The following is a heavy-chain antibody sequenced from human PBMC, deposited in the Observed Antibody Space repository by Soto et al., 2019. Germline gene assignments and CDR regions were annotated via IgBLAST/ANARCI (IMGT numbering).Heavy chain of an antibody. D-gene: IGHD1-1*01. Sequence: QVPLVESGGGVVQPGRSLRLSCAASGFTFSTYGMHWVRQAPGKGLEWVAVISYDGFNKYYADSVKGRFTISRDNSKNTLYLQINSLRAEDTAVYYWAKAVYNWNDGFYDYWGQGTLVTVSS. V-gene: IGHV3-30*18. J-gene: IGHJ4*02. CDR2: ISYDGFNK. CDR1: GFTFSTYG. CDR3: AKAVYNWNDGFYDY.